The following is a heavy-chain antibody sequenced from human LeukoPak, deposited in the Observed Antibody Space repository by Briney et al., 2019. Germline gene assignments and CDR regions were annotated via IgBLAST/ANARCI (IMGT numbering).Heavy chain of an antibody. Sequence: PGGSLRLSCAASGFTLSSYVMTWVRQAPGKGLEWVSDIGDSGATTYYADSVKGRFTISRDNSKNTLYLQMSSLRAEDTAVYFCASFHYYGSGAYYLSYWGQGTLVTVSS. CDR3: ASFHYYGSGAYYLSY. D-gene: IGHD3-10*01. CDR2: IGDSGATT. J-gene: IGHJ4*02. CDR1: GFTLSSYV. V-gene: IGHV3-23*01.